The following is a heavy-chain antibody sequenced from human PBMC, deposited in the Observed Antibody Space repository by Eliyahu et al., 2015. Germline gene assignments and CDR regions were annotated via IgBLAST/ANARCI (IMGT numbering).Heavy chain of an antibody. Sequence: QVQLVQSGAEVKKPGASVKVSCKASGYTFTSYAMHWVRQAPGQRLEWMGWINAGNGNTKYSQKFQGRVTITRDTSASTAYMELSSLRSEDTAVYYCARSGNPQGYWYFDLWGRGTLVTVSS. J-gene: IGHJ2*01. CDR1: GYTFTSYA. CDR3: ARSGNPQGYWYFDL. CDR2: INAGNGNT. D-gene: IGHD1-14*01. V-gene: IGHV1-3*01.